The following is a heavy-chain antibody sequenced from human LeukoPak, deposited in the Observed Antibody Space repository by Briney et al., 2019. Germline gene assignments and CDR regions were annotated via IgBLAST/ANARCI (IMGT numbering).Heavy chain of an antibody. D-gene: IGHD3-3*01. CDR1: GFTFSSYW. CDR3: ARDKGGPYYDFWSGYYPEYFDY. CDR2: IKQDGSEK. V-gene: IGHV3-7*01. Sequence: GGSLRLSCAASGFTFSSYWMSWVRQAPGKGLEWVANIKQDGSEKYDVDSVKGRFTISRDNAKNSLYLQMNRLRAEDTAVYYCARDKGGPYYDFWSGYYPEYFDYWGQGTLVTVSS. J-gene: IGHJ4*02.